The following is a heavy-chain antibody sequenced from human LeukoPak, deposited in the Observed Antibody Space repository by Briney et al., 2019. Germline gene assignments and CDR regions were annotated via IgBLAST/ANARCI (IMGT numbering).Heavy chain of an antibody. D-gene: IGHD3-9*01. Sequence: PGGSLRLSCAASGFTFSSYAMSWVRQAPGKGLEWVSAISGSGGSTYYADSVKGRFTISRDNSKNTLYLQMNSLRAEDTAVYYCAKDLTPGILTGYPYFDYWGQGTLVTVSS. V-gene: IGHV3-23*01. CDR3: AKDLTPGILTGYPYFDY. J-gene: IGHJ4*02. CDR1: GFTFSSYA. CDR2: ISGSGGST.